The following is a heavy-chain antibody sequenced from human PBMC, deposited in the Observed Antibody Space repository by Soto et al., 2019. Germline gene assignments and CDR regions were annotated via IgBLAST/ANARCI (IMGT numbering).Heavy chain of an antibody. V-gene: IGHV3-30*18. Sequence: GSLRLSCAASGFTFSSYGMHWVRQAPGKGLEWVAVISYDGSNKYYADSVKGRFTISRDNSKNTLYLQMNSLRAEDTAVYYCAKDQDYYDSSGPWYYFDYWGQGTLVTVSS. J-gene: IGHJ4*02. CDR3: AKDQDYYDSSGPWYYFDY. CDR1: GFTFSSYG. CDR2: ISYDGSNK. D-gene: IGHD3-22*01.